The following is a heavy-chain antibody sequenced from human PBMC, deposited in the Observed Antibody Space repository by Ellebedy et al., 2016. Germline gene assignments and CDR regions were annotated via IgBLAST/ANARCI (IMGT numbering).Heavy chain of an antibody. CDR3: ARADRYYYGMDV. V-gene: IGHV3-21*01. CDR2: ISSSSSYI. CDR1: GFTFSSYS. J-gene: IGHJ6*02. Sequence: GGSLRLXXAASGFTFSSYSMNWVRQAPGKGLEWVSSISSSSSYIYYADSVKGRFTISRDNAKNSLYLQMNSLRAEDTAVYYCARADRYYYGMDVWGQGTTVTVSS.